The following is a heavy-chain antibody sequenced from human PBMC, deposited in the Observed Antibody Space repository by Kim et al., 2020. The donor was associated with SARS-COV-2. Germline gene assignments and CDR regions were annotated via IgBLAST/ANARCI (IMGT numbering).Heavy chain of an antibody. J-gene: IGHJ4*02. V-gene: IGHV1-69*13. CDR2: IIPIFGTA. D-gene: IGHD3-22*01. CDR3: ARGNSSGYYRFDY. Sequence: SVKVSCKASGGTFSSYAISWVRQAPGQGLEWMGGIIPIFGTANYAQKFQGRVTITADESTSTAYMELSSLRSEDTAVYYCARGNSSGYYRFDYWGQGTLVTVSS. CDR1: GGTFSSYA.